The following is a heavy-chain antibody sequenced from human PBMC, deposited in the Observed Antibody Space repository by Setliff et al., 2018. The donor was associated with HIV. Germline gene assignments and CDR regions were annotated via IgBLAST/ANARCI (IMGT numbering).Heavy chain of an antibody. CDR3: AIRREVVVATTRRGLDI. Sequence: ASVKVSCKASGYTFTTYDINWVRQAAGQGLEWMGWMNPNSGNTGYAQRFQGRLTMARNTSISTAYMELNSLMSEDTAVYFCAIRREVVVATTRRGLDIWGQGTMVTV. J-gene: IGHJ3*02. D-gene: IGHD2-15*01. CDR2: MNPNSGNT. V-gene: IGHV1-8*02. CDR1: GYTFTTYD.